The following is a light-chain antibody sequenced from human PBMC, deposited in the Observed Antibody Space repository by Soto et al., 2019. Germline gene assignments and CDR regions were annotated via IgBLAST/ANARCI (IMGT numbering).Light chain of an antibody. V-gene: IGKV1-5*03. J-gene: IGKJ1*01. CDR2: KTS. CDR3: HQYNSYS. Sequence: DNQMSQSPSTLSAYVGDRVTIICRASQSIGSWLAWYQQKPGKAPKLLIYKTSILENGVPSRFSGSGSGTESTLSISSLQPDDFATYYCHQYNSYSFGQGTKVDIK. CDR1: QSIGSW.